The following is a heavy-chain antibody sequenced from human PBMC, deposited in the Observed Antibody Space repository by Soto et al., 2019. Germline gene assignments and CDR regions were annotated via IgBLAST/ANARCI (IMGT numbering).Heavy chain of an antibody. V-gene: IGHV4-31*03. CDR3: AREKRNWFDP. CDR2: IYYSGST. J-gene: IGHJ5*02. Sequence: GPEKTSETLSLTCTVSGGSISSGGYYWSWIRQHPGKGLEWIGYIYYSGSTYYNPSLKSRVTISVDTSKNQFSLKLSSVTAADTAVYYCAREKRNWFDPWGQGTLVTVSS. CDR1: GGSISSGGYY.